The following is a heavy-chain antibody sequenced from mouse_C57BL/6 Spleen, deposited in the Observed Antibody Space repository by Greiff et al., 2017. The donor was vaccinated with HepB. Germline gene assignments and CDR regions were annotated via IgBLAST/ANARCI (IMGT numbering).Heavy chain of an antibody. V-gene: IGHV1-18*01. CDR3: ARRGYGNHWYFDV. J-gene: IGHJ1*03. Sequence: EVKLQESGPELVKPGASVKIPCKASGYTFTDYNMDWVKQSHGKSLEWIGDINPNNGGTIYNQKFKGKATLTVDKSSSTAYMELRSLTSEDTAVYYCARRGYGNHWYFDVWGTGTTVTVSS. D-gene: IGHD2-10*02. CDR2: INPNNGGT. CDR1: GYTFTDYN.